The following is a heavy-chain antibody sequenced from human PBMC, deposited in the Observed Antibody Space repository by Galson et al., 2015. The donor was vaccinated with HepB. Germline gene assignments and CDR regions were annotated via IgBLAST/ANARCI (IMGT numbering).Heavy chain of an antibody. D-gene: IGHD3-10*01. CDR3: ARDAGWFGSPFDP. CDR1: GFTFSSYS. J-gene: IGHJ5*02. CDR2: ISSSSTI. Sequence: SLRLSCAASGFTFSSYSMNWVRQAPGKGLEWVSYISSSSTIYYADSVKGRFTISRDNAKNSLYLQMNSLRAEDTAVYYCARDAGWFGSPFDPWGQGTLVTVSS. V-gene: IGHV3-48*01.